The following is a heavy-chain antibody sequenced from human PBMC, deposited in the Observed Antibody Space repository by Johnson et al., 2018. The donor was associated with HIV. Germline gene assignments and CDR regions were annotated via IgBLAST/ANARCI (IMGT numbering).Heavy chain of an antibody. Sequence: QVQLVESGGGLVKPGGSLRLSCAASGFTFSDYYMSWIRQAPGKGLEWVSYISSSGSTIYYADSVKGRFTISRDNAKNSLYMQMNSLRAEDTALYYCAREDVKFWEWLGVGEGKYLYGPDIWGQGTMVTVSS. D-gene: IGHD3-3*01. V-gene: IGHV3-11*01. J-gene: IGHJ3*02. CDR2: ISSSGSTI. CDR3: AREDVKFWEWLGVGEGKYLYGPDI. CDR1: GFTFSDYY.